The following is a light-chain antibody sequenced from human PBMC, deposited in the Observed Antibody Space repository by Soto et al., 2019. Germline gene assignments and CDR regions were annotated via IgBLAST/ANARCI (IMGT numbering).Light chain of an antibody. J-gene: IGKJ1*01. Sequence: DVVMTQSPLSLPVALGQPASISCRSSQSLVYSDGNAYLTWFQQRPGQSPRRLIYRVSNRDSGVLHRFSGSGAGTDLALEIRWVEAEDVVVYYCMQGTHWPPTFGRGTKVEI. CDR2: RVS. CDR1: QSLVYSDGNAY. V-gene: IGKV2-30*01. CDR3: MQGTHWPPT.